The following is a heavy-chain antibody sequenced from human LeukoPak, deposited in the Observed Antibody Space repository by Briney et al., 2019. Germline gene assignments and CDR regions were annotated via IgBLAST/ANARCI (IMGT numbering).Heavy chain of an antibody. CDR3: AKDVAVAGFYYFDY. J-gene: IGHJ4*02. Sequence: GRSLRLSCAASGFTFSSYGMHWVRQAPGKGLEWVAVISYDGSNKYYADSAKGRFTISRDNSKNTLYLQMNSLRAEDTAVYYCAKDVAVAGFYYFDYWGQGTLVTVSS. CDR2: ISYDGSNK. D-gene: IGHD6-19*01. CDR1: GFTFSSYG. V-gene: IGHV3-30*18.